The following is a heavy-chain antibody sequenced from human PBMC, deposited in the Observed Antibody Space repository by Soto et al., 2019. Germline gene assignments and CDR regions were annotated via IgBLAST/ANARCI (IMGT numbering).Heavy chain of an antibody. D-gene: IGHD3-10*01. J-gene: IGHJ6*02. Sequence: GGSLRLSCVGSGFSFNNFAMRWVRQAPGKGLEWVSSISARSSTTYYAGSVKGRFTISRDNSKNTLYLQMNSLTAEDTAVYYCAKVFYDSGTTFFGVDVWGQGTTVTVSS. CDR1: GFSFNNFA. CDR3: AKVFYDSGTTFFGVDV. CDR2: ISARSSTT. V-gene: IGHV3-23*01.